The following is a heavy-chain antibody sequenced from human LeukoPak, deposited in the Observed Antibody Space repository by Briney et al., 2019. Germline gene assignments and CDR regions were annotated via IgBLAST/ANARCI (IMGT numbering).Heavy chain of an antibody. D-gene: IGHD1-26*01. J-gene: IGHJ3*02. CDR3: AKEKRNLRGARDAFDI. Sequence: GGSLRLSCAASGFTFSSYSMNWVRQAPGKGLEWVSSISSSSSYIYYADSVKGRFTISRDNAKNTLDLQMNSLRAEDTATYYCAKEKRNLRGARDAFDIWGQGTMVTVSA. CDR2: ISSSSSYI. V-gene: IGHV3-21*04. CDR1: GFTFSSYS.